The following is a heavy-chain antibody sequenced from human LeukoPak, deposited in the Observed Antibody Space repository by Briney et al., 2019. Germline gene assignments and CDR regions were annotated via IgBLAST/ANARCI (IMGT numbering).Heavy chain of an antibody. CDR1: GFTFINYD. CDR3: ARGADTHFDY. J-gene: IGHJ4*02. D-gene: IGHD2-15*01. Sequence: GSLRLSFAASGFTFINYDMHWVRQATGKGLEWVSAIGTAGDTYYQGSVRGRFTMSRENAKNSLYLQMNSLTAGDTAVYYCARGADTHFDYWGQGILVTVSS. CDR2: IGTAGDT. V-gene: IGHV3-13*04.